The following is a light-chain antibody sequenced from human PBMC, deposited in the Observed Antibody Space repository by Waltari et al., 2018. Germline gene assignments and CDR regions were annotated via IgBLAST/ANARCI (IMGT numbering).Light chain of an antibody. Sequence: EIVLAQSPDTLSLSPGERATLSCRTSQSVSSYLAWFQQKPGQAPRLLIYDASNRATGIPARFSGSGSGTDFTLTISSLEPEDSAVYYCQQRSSWPLLTFGGGTKVEIK. CDR1: QSVSSY. V-gene: IGKV3-11*01. J-gene: IGKJ4*01. CDR2: DAS. CDR3: QQRSSWPLLT.